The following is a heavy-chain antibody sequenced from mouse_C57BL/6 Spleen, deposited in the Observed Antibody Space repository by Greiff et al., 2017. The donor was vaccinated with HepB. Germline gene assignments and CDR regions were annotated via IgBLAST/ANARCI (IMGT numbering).Heavy chain of an antibody. Sequence: EVKLQESGPELVKPGASVKIPCKASGYTFTDYNMDWVKQSHGKSLEWIGDINPNNGGTIYNQKFKGKATLTVDKSSSTAYMELRSLTSEDTAVYYCARRETRGFAYWGQGTLVTVSA. CDR1: GYTFTDYN. CDR2: INPNNGGT. J-gene: IGHJ3*01. CDR3: ARRETRGFAY. V-gene: IGHV1-18*01.